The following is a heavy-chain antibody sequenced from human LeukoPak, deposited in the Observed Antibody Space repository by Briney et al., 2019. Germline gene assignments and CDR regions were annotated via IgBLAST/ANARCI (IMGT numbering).Heavy chain of an antibody. CDR1: GGSFSGYY. Sequence: PSETLSLTCAVYGGSFSGYYWSWIRQPPGKGLEWIGEINHSGSTNYNPSLKSRVTISVDTSKNQFSLKLSSVTAADTAVYYCAILYYYDSSGRTHWGQGTVVTVSS. D-gene: IGHD3-22*01. CDR2: INHSGST. CDR3: AILYYYDSSGRTH. V-gene: IGHV4-34*01. J-gene: IGHJ3*01.